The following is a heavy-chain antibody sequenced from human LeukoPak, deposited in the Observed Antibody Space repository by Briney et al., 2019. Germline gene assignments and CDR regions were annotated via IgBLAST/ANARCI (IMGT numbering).Heavy chain of an antibody. V-gene: IGHV1-18*01. CDR1: GYTFTNYG. Sequence: GASVKVSCKASGYTFTNYGITWVRQAPGQGLEWMGWISVYNGNTNYAQKLQGRVTTTTDTSTSTAYMELRSLRSDDTAVYYCARDGGITMIVVDEHALDYWGQGTLVTVSS. J-gene: IGHJ4*02. CDR3: ARDGGITMIVVDEHALDY. CDR2: ISVYNGNT. D-gene: IGHD3-22*01.